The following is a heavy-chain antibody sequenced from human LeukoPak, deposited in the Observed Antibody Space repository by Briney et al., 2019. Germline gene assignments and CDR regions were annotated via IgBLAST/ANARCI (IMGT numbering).Heavy chain of an antibody. CDR2: ISSSGSIV. CDR1: GFTFSSYE. J-gene: IGHJ4*02. Sequence: GGSLRLSCAAPGFTFSSYEMNWVRQAPGKGLEWLSYISSSGSIVYYADSVKGRFTISRDNAKNSLYLQMNSLRAEDTAIYYCARRNFVSGSPSGDYWGQGTLVTVSS. CDR3: ARRNFVSGSPSGDY. D-gene: IGHD3-10*01. V-gene: IGHV3-48*03.